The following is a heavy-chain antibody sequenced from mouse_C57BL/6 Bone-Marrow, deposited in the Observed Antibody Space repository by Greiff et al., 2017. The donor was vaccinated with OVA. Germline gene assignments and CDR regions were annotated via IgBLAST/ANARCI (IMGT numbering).Heavy chain of an antibody. CDR3: ARDGSNGYFDV. CDR2: INYDGSST. Sequence: EVMLVESEGGLVQPGRSLKLSCTASGFTFSDYYMAWVRQVPEKGLEWVANINYDGSSTYYLDSLKSRFIISRDNAKNILYLQMSSLKSEDTATYYCARDGSNGYFDVWGTGTTVTVSS. CDR1: GFTFSDYY. V-gene: IGHV5-16*01. J-gene: IGHJ1*03. D-gene: IGHD2-5*01.